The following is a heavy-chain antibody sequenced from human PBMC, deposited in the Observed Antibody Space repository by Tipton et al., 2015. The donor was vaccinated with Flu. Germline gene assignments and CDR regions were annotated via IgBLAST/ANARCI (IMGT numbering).Heavy chain of an antibody. D-gene: IGHD3/OR15-3a*01. CDR3: ARDVKHGFWTGSVGY. CDR1: GGSISNYY. CDR2: VYYTGST. Sequence: TLSLTCTVSGGSISNYYWSWIRQPPGKGLEYIGFVYYTGSTYYNPSLKSRVTISVDTSKNQFSLKLSSVTAADTAVYYCARDVKHGFWTGSVGYWGQETLVSVSS. V-gene: IGHV4-59*01. J-gene: IGHJ4*02.